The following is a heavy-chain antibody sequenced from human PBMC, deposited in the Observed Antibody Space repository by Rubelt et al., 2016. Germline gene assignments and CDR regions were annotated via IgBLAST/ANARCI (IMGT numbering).Heavy chain of an antibody. V-gene: IGHV1-18*01. CDR1: GYTFTSYG. J-gene: IGHJ4*02. CDR3: ARDVGGNSVLYYFDY. Sequence: QVQLVQSGAEVKKPGASVKVSCKASGYTFTSYGISWVRQAPGQGLEWMGWISAYNGNTNYARKLKGRVTMTPDRPTSTCYMELRGLRSDDTAVYYCARDVGGNSVLYYFDYWGQGTLVTVSS. CDR2: ISAYNGNT. D-gene: IGHD4-23*01.